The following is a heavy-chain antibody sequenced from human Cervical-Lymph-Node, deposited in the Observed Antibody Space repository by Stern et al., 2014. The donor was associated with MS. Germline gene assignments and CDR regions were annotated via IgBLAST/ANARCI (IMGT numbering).Heavy chain of an antibody. V-gene: IGHV3-53*01. CDR2: IHSGGST. CDR1: GFIVSSNY. Sequence: EVQLVESGGGLIQPGGSLRLSCAASGFIVSSNYMIWVRQGPGKGLECVSVIHSGGSTYYADSVKGRFTISRDTSKNTLYLQMNNLRAEDTAVYYCATGWGSDWGQGTLVTVSS. J-gene: IGHJ4*02. CDR3: ATGWGSD. D-gene: IGHD3-16*01.